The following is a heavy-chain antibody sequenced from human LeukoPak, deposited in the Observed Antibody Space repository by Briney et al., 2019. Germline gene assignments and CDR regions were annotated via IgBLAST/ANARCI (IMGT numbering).Heavy chain of an antibody. Sequence: SETLSLTCTVSGGSISSYYWSWIRQPPGKGLEWIGYIYSSGSTNYNPSLRSRVTISVDTSNNQFSLRLSSVTAADTAVYYCARDPQANWGQGTMVTVSS. CDR1: GGSISSYY. D-gene: IGHD4/OR15-4a*01. CDR3: ARDPQAN. V-gene: IGHV4-59*01. J-gene: IGHJ3*01. CDR2: IYSSGST.